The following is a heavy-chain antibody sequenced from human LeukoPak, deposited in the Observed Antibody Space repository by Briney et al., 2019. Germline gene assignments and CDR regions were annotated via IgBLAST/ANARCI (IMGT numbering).Heavy chain of an antibody. CDR2: IYYSGST. D-gene: IGHD4-23*01. Sequence: SETLSLTCTVSGGSISSGGYYWSWIRQHPGKGLEWIGYIYYSGSTYYNPSLKSRVTISVDTSKNQFSLKLSSVTAADTAVYYCARADSVVTRGAFDIWGQGTMVTVSS. CDR1: GGSISSGGYY. J-gene: IGHJ3*02. CDR3: ARADSVVTRGAFDI. V-gene: IGHV4-31*03.